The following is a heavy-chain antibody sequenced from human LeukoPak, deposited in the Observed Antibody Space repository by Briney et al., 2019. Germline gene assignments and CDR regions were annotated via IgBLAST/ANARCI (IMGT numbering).Heavy chain of an antibody. CDR3: ARDGIVVVVAATHNYYYYYGMDV. CDR1: GFTFSDYY. V-gene: IGHV3-11*01. D-gene: IGHD2-15*01. J-gene: IGHJ6*02. Sequence: GGSLRLSCAASGFTFSDYYMSWIRQALGKGLEWVSYISSSGSTIYYADSVKGRFTISRDNAKNSLYLQMNSLRAEDTAVYYCARDGIVVVVAATHNYYYYYGMDVWGQGTTVTVSS. CDR2: ISSSGSTI.